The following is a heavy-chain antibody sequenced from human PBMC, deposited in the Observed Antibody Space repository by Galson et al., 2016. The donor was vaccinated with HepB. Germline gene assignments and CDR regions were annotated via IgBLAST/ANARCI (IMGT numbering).Heavy chain of an antibody. CDR2: IGGQNGNT. J-gene: IGHJ6*02. CDR3: AIAPDSYGHLNYYYYNMDV. D-gene: IGHD5-18*01. V-gene: IGHV1-18*01. Sequence: SVKVSCKASGYTFSNYGISWVRQAPGQGLEWMGWIGGQNGNTNHAQRVQGSVTMTREKSTSTAYMELRSLRSDDTAVYYCAIAPDSYGHLNYYYYNMDVWGQGTTVTVSS. CDR1: GYTFSNYG.